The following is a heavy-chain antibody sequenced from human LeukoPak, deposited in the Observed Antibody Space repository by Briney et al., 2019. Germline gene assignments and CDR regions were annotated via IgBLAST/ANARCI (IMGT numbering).Heavy chain of an antibody. CDR3: AKTPGRELWSAPFDY. D-gene: IGHD5-18*01. CDR2: MHYSGST. Sequence: SETLSLTCTVSVGPINIMDYYGGGIRQPPGKGLKWMGSMHYSGSTYYNPSLKSRVTISVDTSKNQFSLKVSSVTAADTAVYYCAKTPGRELWSAPFDYWGQGTLVTVSS. J-gene: IGHJ4*02. V-gene: IGHV4-39*01. CDR1: VGPINIMDYY.